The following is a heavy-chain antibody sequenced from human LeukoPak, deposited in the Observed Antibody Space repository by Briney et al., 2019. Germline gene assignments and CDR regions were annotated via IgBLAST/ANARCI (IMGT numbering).Heavy chain of an antibody. CDR1: GDSIITISHY. V-gene: IGHV4-39*01. Sequence: SETLSLTCTVSGDSIITISHYWAWIRQAPGKRLEWIGTVYYSGYTYYNPSLRTRLTMSIDTSRNQFSLRLSSVTAAATSIYYCAKLSSSYWYFDYWGQGALVAVSS. CDR3: AKLSSSYWYFDY. J-gene: IGHJ4*02. CDR2: VYYSGYT. D-gene: IGHD2-15*01.